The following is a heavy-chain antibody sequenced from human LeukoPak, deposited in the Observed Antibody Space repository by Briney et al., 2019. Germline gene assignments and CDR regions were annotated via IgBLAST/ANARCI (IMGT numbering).Heavy chain of an antibody. J-gene: IGHJ4*02. Sequence: GRSLRLSCAASGFTFSSYAMHWVRQAPGKGLEWVAVISYDGSNKYYADSVKGRFTISRDNSKNTLYLQMNSLRAEDTAVYYCARGLGIAAAGRRFDYWGQGTLVTVSS. D-gene: IGHD6-13*01. CDR2: ISYDGSNK. V-gene: IGHV3-30*04. CDR1: GFTFSSYA. CDR3: ARGLGIAAAGRRFDY.